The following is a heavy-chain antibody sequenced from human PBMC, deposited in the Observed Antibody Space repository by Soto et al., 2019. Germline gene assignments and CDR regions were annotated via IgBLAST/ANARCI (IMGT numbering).Heavy chain of an antibody. Sequence: ASVKVSCKASGFTFSSSAVKWVRQARGQRLEWIGWIVVGSGNTNYAQKFQERVTITRDMSTSTAYLELSSLRSEDTAVYYCAAGHGSSGWLNYRGQGTLVTVSS. CDR1: GFTFSSSA. J-gene: IGHJ4*02. CDR2: IVVGSGNT. D-gene: IGHD6-19*01. V-gene: IGHV1-58*01. CDR3: AAGHGSSGWLNY.